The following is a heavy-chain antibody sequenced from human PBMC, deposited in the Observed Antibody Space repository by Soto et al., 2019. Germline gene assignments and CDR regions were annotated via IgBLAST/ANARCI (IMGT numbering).Heavy chain of an antibody. D-gene: IGHD6-13*01. CDR2: ISYDGSNK. CDR3: AKGYRGSLAGTIGDYFDY. CDR1: GFTFSSYG. Sequence: GGSLRLSCAASGFTFSSYGMHWVRQAPGKGLEWVAVISYDGSNKYYADSVKGRFTISRDNSKNTLYLQMNSLRAEDTAVYYCAKGYRGSLAGTIGDYFDYWGQGTLVTVSS. V-gene: IGHV3-30*18. J-gene: IGHJ4*02.